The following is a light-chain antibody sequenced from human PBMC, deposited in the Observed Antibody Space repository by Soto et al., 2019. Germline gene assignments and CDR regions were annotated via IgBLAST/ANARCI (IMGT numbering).Light chain of an antibody. CDR3: QQYNTFWT. CDR2: DAS. J-gene: IGKJ1*01. V-gene: IGKV1-5*01. CDR1: QSVSNW. Sequence: IKMSQSPSTLSAYVGDGVTITCRASQSVSNWLAWYQQKSGKAPKLLIYDASSLQSGVPSRFSGSGSGTEFALTISSLQPDDLATYYCQQYNTFWTFGQGTKVDIK.